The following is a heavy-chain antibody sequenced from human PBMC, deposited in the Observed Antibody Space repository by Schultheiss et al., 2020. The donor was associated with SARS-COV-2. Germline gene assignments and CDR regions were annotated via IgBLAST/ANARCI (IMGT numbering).Heavy chain of an antibody. Sequence: SETLSLTCTVSGGSISAYFWSWIRQPPGKGLEWIGYIYYSGSTYYNPSLKSRVTISVDTSKNQFSLKLSSVTAADTAVYYCARDGWFGELKPYYYGMDVWGQGTTVTVSS. CDR3: ARDGWFGELKPYYYGMDV. J-gene: IGHJ6*02. CDR2: IYYSGST. V-gene: IGHV4-59*06. D-gene: IGHD3-10*01. CDR1: GGSISAYF.